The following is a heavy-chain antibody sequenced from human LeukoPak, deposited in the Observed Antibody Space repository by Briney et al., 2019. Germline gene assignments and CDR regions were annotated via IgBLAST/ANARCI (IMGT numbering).Heavy chain of an antibody. CDR3: ARDSLEAGDDAFDI. J-gene: IGHJ3*02. D-gene: IGHD6-19*01. Sequence: SETLSLTCTVSGGSIGSSSYYWSWIRQPAGKGLEWIGRIYTSGSTNYNPSLKSRVTISVDTSKNQFSLKLSSVTAADTAVYYCARDSLEAGDDAFDIWGQGTMVTVSS. CDR1: GGSIGSSSYY. CDR2: IYTSGST. V-gene: IGHV4-61*02.